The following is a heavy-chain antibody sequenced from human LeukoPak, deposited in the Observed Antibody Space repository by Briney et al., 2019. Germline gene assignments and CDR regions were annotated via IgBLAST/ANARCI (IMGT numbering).Heavy chain of an antibody. J-gene: IGHJ4*02. Sequence: GASVKVSCKASGYTVTSYDINWVRQATGQGLEWMGWMNPNSGNTGYAQKFQGRVTMTRNTSISTAYMELSSLRSEDTAVYYCARGRRCSGGSCYSVWLYWGQGTLVTVSS. CDR2: MNPNSGNT. D-gene: IGHD2-15*01. V-gene: IGHV1-8*01. CDR1: GYTVTSYD. CDR3: ARGRRCSGGSCYSVWLY.